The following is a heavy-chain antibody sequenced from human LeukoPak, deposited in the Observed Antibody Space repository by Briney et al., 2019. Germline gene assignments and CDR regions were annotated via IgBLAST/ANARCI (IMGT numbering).Heavy chain of an antibody. D-gene: IGHD3-10*01. CDR2: ISSSSSYI. J-gene: IGHJ6*04. V-gene: IGHV3-21*01. Sequence: GGSLRSSGAASGFTFSSYSMNWVRQAPGKGLEWFSSISSSSSYIYYADSVKGRFTISRDNAKNSLYLQMSSLRAEDTAVYYCARDNMPIHGSGHNRYGMDVWGKGTTVTVSS. CDR3: ARDNMPIHGSGHNRYGMDV. CDR1: GFTFSSYS.